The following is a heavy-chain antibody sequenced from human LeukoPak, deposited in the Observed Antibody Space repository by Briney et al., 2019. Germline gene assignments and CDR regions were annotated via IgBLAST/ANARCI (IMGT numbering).Heavy chain of an antibody. CDR2: INHNGEAI. CDR3: ARDYDWAFDF. Sequence: PGGSLRLSCAASGFPFSSHVLSWVRQAPGKGLEWIAYINHNGEAIYYPDFVKGRSIISRDNAKNSLFLQMNDLRDEDTAVYYCARDYDWAFDFWGQGTRVTVSS. J-gene: IGHJ4*02. D-gene: IGHD3-9*01. V-gene: IGHV3-48*02. CDR1: GFPFSSHV.